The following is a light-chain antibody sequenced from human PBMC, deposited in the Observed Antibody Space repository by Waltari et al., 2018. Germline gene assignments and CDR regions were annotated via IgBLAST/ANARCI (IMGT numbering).Light chain of an antibody. J-gene: IGKJ3*01. CDR2: VTS. CDR1: QTVNSAH. V-gene: IGKV3-20*01. CDR3: QQYDGNVFT. Sequence: EFVLTQSPGTLSLSPGERATLSCRASQTVNSAHTSWYQQKAGQPPRLLVYVTSTRATGIPDRFSGSGSGTDFTLTISRLEPEDSAVYYCQQYDGNVFTIGPG.